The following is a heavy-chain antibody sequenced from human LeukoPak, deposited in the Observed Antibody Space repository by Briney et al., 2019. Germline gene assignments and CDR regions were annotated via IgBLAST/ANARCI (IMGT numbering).Heavy chain of an antibody. Sequence: GGSLRLSCAASGFTFSSYSMNWVRQAPGKGLEWVSYISSRSSYKYYADSLKGRFTISRDNAKNSLYLQMNSLRAEDTAVYYCAREKMTTAVFCAFDIWGQGTMVTVSS. D-gene: IGHD4-17*01. CDR2: ISSRSSYK. J-gene: IGHJ3*02. CDR3: AREKMTTAVFCAFDI. CDR1: GFTFSSYS. V-gene: IGHV3-21*01.